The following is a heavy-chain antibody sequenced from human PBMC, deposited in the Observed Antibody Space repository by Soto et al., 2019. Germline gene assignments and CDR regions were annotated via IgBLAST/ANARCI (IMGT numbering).Heavy chain of an antibody. J-gene: IGHJ5*01. CDR2: IIGGDGDK. D-gene: IGHD3-9*01. Sequence: PGGSLRLSCAASGFTFRTFTMNWVRQAPGKGLEWVSGIIGGDGDKFYSDSVKGRFTISGDNSKDMLFLQMSSLRVDDTAVYYCAKDRDPDGIWTFDSWGQGTLVTVSS. CDR1: GFTFRTFT. CDR3: AKDRDPDGIWTFDS. V-gene: IGHV3-23*01.